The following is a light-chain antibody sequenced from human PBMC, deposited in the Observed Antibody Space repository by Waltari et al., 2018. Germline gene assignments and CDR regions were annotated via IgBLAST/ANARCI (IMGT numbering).Light chain of an antibody. CDR1: QSLLHSNGNNY. CDR3: MQALQTRYT. CDR2: LGS. Sequence: DIVMTQSPLSLPVTPGEPASISCRSSQSLLHSNGNNYVGCYLQKPGQSPQLLIYLGSNRASGVPDRFSGSGSGTDFTLKISRVEAEDVGIYYCMQALQTRYTFGQGTKLEIK. V-gene: IGKV2-28*01. J-gene: IGKJ2*01.